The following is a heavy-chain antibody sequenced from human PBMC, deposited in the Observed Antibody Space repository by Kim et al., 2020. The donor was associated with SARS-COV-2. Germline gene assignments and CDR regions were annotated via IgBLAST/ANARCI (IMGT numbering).Heavy chain of an antibody. D-gene: IGHD1-26*01. J-gene: IGHJ6*02. CDR2: IIPIFGTA. V-gene: IGHV1-69*13. Sequence: SVKVSCKASGGTFSSYAISWVRQAPGQGLEWMGGIIPIFGTANYAQKFQGRVTITADESTSTAYMELSSLRSEDTAVYYCARGRSGSYYYYYGMDVWGQGTTVTVSS. CDR3: ARGRSGSYYYYYGMDV. CDR1: GGTFSSYA.